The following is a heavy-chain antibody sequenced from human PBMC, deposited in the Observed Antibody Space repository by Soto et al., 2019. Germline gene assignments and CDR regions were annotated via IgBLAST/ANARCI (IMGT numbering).Heavy chain of an antibody. Sequence: GASVKVSCKASGYTFTSYYMHWVRQDPGQGLEWMGIINPSGGSTSYAQKFQGRVTMTRDTSTSTVYMELSSLRAEDTAVYYCARAQVVPAAMVYYYGMDVWGQGTTVTVSS. CDR3: ARAQVVPAAMVYYYGMDV. J-gene: IGHJ6*02. V-gene: IGHV1-46*01. CDR2: INPSGGST. CDR1: GYTFTSYY. D-gene: IGHD2-2*01.